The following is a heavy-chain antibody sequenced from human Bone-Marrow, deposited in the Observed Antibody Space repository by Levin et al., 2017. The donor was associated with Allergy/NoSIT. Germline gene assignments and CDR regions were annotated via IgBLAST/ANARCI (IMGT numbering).Heavy chain of an antibody. D-gene: IGHD3-22*01. CDR1: GFTFSNYA. Sequence: PGGSLRLSCAASGFTFSNYAMSWVRQAPGKGLEWVSAISGSGAGTDYADSVKGRFTISRDNSKNTLYLQMNSLRAEDTAVYYCVKVDSMIIMVIDTFDYWGQGTLVTVSS. V-gene: IGHV3-23*01. CDR2: ISGSGAGT. J-gene: IGHJ4*02. CDR3: VKVDSMIIMVIDTFDY.